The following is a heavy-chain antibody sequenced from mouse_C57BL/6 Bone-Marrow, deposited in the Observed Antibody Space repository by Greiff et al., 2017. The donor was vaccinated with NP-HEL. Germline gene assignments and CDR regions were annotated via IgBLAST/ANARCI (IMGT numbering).Heavy chain of an antibody. CDR2: IYPGDGDT. CDR1: GYAFSGSW. V-gene: IGHV1-82*01. Sequence: VMLVESGPELVKPGASVKISCKASGYAFSGSWMNWVKQRPGKGLEWIGRIYPGDGDTNYNGKFKGKATLTADKSSSTAYMQLSSLTSEDSAVYFCARSPYYGNYDAMDYWGQGTSVTVSS. D-gene: IGHD2-10*01. J-gene: IGHJ4*01. CDR3: ARSPYYGNYDAMDY.